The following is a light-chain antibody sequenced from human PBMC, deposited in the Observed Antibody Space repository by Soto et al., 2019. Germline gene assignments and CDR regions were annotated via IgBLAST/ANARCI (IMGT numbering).Light chain of an antibody. CDR3: QQYGSSPQT. J-gene: IGKJ1*01. CDR1: QSVSSTS. V-gene: IGKV3-20*01. Sequence: ETVMTQSPATLSVSPGERATLSCRASQSVSSTSLAWYQQKPGQAPRLLIYGASSRATGIPDRFSGSGSGTDFTLTISRLEPEDFAVYYCQQYGSSPQTFGQGTKVDIK. CDR2: GAS.